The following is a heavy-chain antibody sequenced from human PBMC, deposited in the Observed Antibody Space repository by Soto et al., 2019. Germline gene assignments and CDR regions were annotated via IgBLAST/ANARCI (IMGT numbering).Heavy chain of an antibody. D-gene: IGHD2-2*01. J-gene: IGHJ3*02. Sequence: GGSLRLSCAASGFTFSSYSMNWVRQAPGKGLEWVSSISSSSSYIYYADSVKGRFTISRDNAKNSLYLQMNSLRAEDTAVYYCAVGNRRPAKDIVVVPAATYDAFDIWGQGTMVTVSS. CDR1: GFTFSSYS. V-gene: IGHV3-21*01. CDR2: ISSSSSYI. CDR3: AVGNRRPAKDIVVVPAATYDAFDI.